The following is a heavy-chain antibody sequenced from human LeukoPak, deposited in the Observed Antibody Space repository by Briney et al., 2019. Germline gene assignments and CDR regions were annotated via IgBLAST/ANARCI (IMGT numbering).Heavy chain of an antibody. CDR3: ARDAHWGPFMDV. CDR1: GGSISSGSYY. CDR2: IYTSGST. Sequence: SETLSLTCTVSGGSISSGSYYWSWIRQPAGKGLEWIGRIYTSGSTNYNPSLKSRVTISVDTSKNQFSLNLSSVTAADTAVYYCARDAHWGPFMDVWGKGTTVTISS. D-gene: IGHD7-27*01. J-gene: IGHJ6*03. V-gene: IGHV4-61*02.